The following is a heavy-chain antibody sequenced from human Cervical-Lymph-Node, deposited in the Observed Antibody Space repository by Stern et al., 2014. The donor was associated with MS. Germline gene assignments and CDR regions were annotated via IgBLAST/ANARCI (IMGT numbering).Heavy chain of an antibody. CDR3: ARSITASGTGGAFEF. V-gene: IGHV5-51*03. CDR2: VYPGDSDT. Sequence: EVQLVESGAEVKKPGESLKISCKASGYSFTNYWIGWGRQRPGKGLEGVGIVYPGDSDTRPSPSLQGQVTISADKSISTAYLQWSSLKASDTAMYYCARSITASGTGGAFEFWGQGTLVTVSS. D-gene: IGHD6-25*01. CDR1: GYSFTNYW. J-gene: IGHJ4*02.